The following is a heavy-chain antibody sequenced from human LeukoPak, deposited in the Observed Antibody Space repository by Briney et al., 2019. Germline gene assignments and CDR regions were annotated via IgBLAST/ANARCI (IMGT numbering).Heavy chain of an antibody. J-gene: IGHJ4*02. V-gene: IGHV3-48*04. Sequence: GGSLRLSCAASGFTFSSYSMNWVRQAPGKGLEWVSYISSSSSTIYYADSVKGRFTISRDNAKNSLYLQMNSLRAEDTAVYYCAREGSYGSPVVPFDYWGQGTLVTVSS. D-gene: IGHD5-18*01. CDR2: ISSSSSTI. CDR1: GFTFSSYS. CDR3: AREGSYGSPVVPFDY.